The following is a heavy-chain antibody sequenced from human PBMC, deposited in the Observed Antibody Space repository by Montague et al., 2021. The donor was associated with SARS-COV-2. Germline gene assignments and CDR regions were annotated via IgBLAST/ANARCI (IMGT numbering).Heavy chain of an antibody. CDR2: ISYDGSNK. J-gene: IGHJ4*02. Sequence: SLRLSCAASGFTFSSYAMHWVRQAPGKGLERVAVISYDGSNKYYADSVKGRFTISRDNSKNTLYLQMNSLRAEDTAVYYCARDRDDYIWGSYENSDYWGQGTLVTVSS. V-gene: IGHV3-30*04. CDR3: ARDRDDYIWGSYENSDY. CDR1: GFTFSSYA. D-gene: IGHD3-16*01.